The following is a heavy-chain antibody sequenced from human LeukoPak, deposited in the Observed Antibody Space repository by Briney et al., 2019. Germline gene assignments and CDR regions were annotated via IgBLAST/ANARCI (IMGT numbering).Heavy chain of an antibody. CDR2: ISGSGGST. CDR1: GFTFSSYG. D-gene: IGHD3-9*01. J-gene: IGHJ4*02. Sequence: GGTLRLSCAASGFTFSSYGMSWVRQAPGKGLEWVSAISGSGGSTYYADSVKGRFTISRDNSKNTLYLQMNSLRAEDTAVYYCAKEGDYDILTGYPRGIDHWGQGTLVTVSS. V-gene: IGHV3-23*01. CDR3: AKEGDYDILTGYPRGIDH.